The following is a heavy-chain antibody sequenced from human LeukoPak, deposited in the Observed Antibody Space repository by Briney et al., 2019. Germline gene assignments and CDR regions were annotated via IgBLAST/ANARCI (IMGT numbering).Heavy chain of an antibody. V-gene: IGHV3-49*03. CDR1: GFTFGDYA. D-gene: IGHD3-22*01. CDR3: TRGGDYYDSSGYYCDY. J-gene: IGHJ4*02. CDR2: IRSKAYGGTT. Sequence: GGSLRLSCTASGFTFGDYAMSWFRQAPGKGLEWVGFIRSKAYGGTTEYAASAKGRFTISRDDSKSIAYLQMNSLKTEDTAVYYCTRGGDYYDSSGYYCDYWGQGTLVTVSS.